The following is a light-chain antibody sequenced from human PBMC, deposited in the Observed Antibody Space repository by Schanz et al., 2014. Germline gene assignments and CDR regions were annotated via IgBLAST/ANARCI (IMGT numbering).Light chain of an antibody. CDR3: QQYNNWLTWT. CDR2: AAS. Sequence: IVMTQSPATLSVSPGERATLSCRASQSVSSNLAWYQQKPGQAPRLLIFAASTRATGIPARFSGSGSGTEFSLTISSLQSEDFAVYYCQQYNNWLTWTFGQGTKVEIK. CDR1: QSVSSN. V-gene: IGKV3-15*01. J-gene: IGKJ1*01.